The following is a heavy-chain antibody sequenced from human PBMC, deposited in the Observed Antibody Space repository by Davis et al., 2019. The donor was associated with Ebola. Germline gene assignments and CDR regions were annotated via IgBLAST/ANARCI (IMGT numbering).Heavy chain of an antibody. CDR1: GFTFSTYA. D-gene: IGHD1-26*01. Sequence: PGGSLRPSCPASGFTFSTYAMSWVRQTPGKGLEWVASIRGSGRPTYYADSVMGRFTISRDNSENTLYLHIYSLRVDDTAIYYCAKGLYGGSYGCYFDYWGQGTLVTVSS. CDR2: IRGSGRPT. V-gene: IGHV3-23*01. J-gene: IGHJ4*02. CDR3: AKGLYGGSYGCYFDY.